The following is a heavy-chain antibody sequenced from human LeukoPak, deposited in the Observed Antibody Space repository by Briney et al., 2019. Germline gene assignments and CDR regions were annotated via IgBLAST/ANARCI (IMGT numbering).Heavy chain of an antibody. CDR2: MKPDNGNT. J-gene: IGHJ5*01. V-gene: IGHV1-8*03. CDR1: GYTFRNYD. CDR3: ARGNNWYDY. Sequence: GASVKVSCKASGYTFRNYDIVWVRQATGQGLEWMGWMKPDNGNTGYIEMFQGRLTLTRDTSINTAYLELSNLRSEDTAVYYCARGNNWYDYWGQGTLVTVSS.